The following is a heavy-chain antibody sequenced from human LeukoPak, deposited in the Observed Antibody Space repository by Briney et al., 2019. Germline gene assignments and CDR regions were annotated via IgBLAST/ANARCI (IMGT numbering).Heavy chain of an antibody. CDR2: INPNSGGT. CDR3: ARGDYSGSYYYFDY. CDR1: VYTFTRYY. V-gene: IGHV1-2*02. Sequence: ASVKVSCKASVYTFTRYYMHWVRQAPGQGLEWMGWINPNSGGTNYAQKFQGRVTMTTDTSTTTAYMELRSLRSDDTAVYYCARGDYSGSYYYFDYWGQGTLVTVSS. D-gene: IGHD1-26*01. J-gene: IGHJ4*02.